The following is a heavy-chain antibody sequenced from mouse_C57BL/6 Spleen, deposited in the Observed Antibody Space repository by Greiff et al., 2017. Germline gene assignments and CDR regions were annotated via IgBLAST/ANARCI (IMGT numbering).Heavy chain of an antibody. CDR2: ISSGGSYT. J-gene: IGHJ2*01. Sequence: EVQRVESGGDLVKPGGSLKLSCAASGFTFSSYGMSWVRQTPDKRLEWVATISSGGSYTYYPDSVKGRFTISRDNAKNTLYLQMSSLKSEDTAMYYCARRPTTAKDYYFDYWGQGTTLTVSS. V-gene: IGHV5-6*01. CDR1: GFTFSSYG. D-gene: IGHD1-2*01. CDR3: ARRPTTAKDYYFDY.